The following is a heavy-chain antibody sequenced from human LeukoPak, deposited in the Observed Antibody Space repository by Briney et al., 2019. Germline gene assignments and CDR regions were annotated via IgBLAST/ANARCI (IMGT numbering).Heavy chain of an antibody. Sequence: PGGSLRLSCAASGFTFDNYAIHWVRQAPGKGLEWVSLISGDGGSTYYADSMKGRFTISRDSSKNSLYLQMNRLRTEDTALYYCARDSQEFFQHWGQGTLVTVSS. V-gene: IGHV3-43*02. CDR1: GFTFDNYA. CDR3: ARDSQEFFQH. J-gene: IGHJ1*01. CDR2: ISGDGGST.